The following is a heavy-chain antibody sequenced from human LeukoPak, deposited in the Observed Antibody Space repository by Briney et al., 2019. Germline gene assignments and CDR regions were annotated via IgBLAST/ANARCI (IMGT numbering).Heavy chain of an antibody. CDR1: GFTFSSYA. CDR3: AKDSLGYSSGFDAFDI. D-gene: IGHD6-19*01. J-gene: IGHJ3*02. Sequence: PGGSLRLSCAASGFTFSSYAMSWVRQAPGKGLEWVSAISGSGGSTYYADSVKGRFTISRDNSKNTLCLQMNSLRAEDTAVYYCAKDSLGYSSGFDAFDIWGQGTMVTVSS. V-gene: IGHV3-23*01. CDR2: ISGSGGST.